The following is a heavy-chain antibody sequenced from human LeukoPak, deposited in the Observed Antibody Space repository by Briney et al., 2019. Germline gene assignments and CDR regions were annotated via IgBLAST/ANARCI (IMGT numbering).Heavy chain of an antibody. Sequence: GGSLRLSCAASGFTFSGSAMHWVRQASGKGLEWVGRIRSEANSYATAYAASVKGRFTISRDDSKNTAYLQMNSLKTEDTAVYYCTSGFYTRAPYGMDVWGQGTTVTVSS. V-gene: IGHV3-73*01. CDR1: GFTFSGSA. CDR3: TSGFYTRAPYGMDV. CDR2: IRSEANSYAT. J-gene: IGHJ6*02.